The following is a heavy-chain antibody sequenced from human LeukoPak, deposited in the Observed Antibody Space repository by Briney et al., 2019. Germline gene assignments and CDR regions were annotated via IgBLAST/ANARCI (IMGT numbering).Heavy chain of an antibody. D-gene: IGHD6-13*01. Sequence: ASVKVSCKASGYTFTGYSIYWVRQTPGQKLEWMGWINPKTGTANSAQKFQGRVTMTRDTSISTAYMELSRLRSDDTAVYYCASGIRSSSWYSYYYYYMDVWGKGTTVTVSS. CDR1: GYTFTGYS. V-gene: IGHV1-2*02. CDR2: INPKTGTA. CDR3: ASGIRSSSWYSYYYYYMDV. J-gene: IGHJ6*03.